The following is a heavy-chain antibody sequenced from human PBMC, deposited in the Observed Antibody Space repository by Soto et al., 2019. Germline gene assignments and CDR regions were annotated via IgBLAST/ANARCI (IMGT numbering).Heavy chain of an antibody. V-gene: IGHV3-7*04. CDR2: IKQDGSEI. CDR1: GFTFSSYW. CDR3: ARDLASTTIPNY. Sequence: EVQLVESGGGLVQPGGSLRLSCAASGFTFSSYWMSWVRQAPGKGLEWVANIKQDGSEIHYVDSVKGRFTISRDNAKNSLYVQMNSLRAEDTAVYYRARDLASTTIPNYWGQGTLVTVSS. J-gene: IGHJ4*02. D-gene: IGHD4-17*01.